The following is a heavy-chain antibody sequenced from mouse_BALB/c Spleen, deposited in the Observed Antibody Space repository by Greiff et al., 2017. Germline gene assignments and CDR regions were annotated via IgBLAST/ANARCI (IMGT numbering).Heavy chain of an antibody. J-gene: IGHJ3*01. CDR2: INPSTGYT. CDR1: GYTFTSYW. Sequence: VQLQQSGAELAKPGASVMMSCKASGYTFTSYWMHWVKQRPGQGLEWIGYINPSTGYTEYNQKFKDKATLTADKSSSTAYMQLSSLTSEDTAVYYCAREDGSSYGWFAYWGQGTLVTVSA. D-gene: IGHD1-1*01. V-gene: IGHV1-7*01. CDR3: AREDGSSYGWFAY.